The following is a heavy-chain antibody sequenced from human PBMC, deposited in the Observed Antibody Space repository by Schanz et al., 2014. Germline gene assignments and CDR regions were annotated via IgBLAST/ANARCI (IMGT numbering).Heavy chain of an antibody. Sequence: EAQLLESGGGLIQPGGSLRLSCAASGFIFGSSVMAWVRQAPGKGLEWVSGITGASDHIDYAESVKGRFTISRDNSKNTLYLQMDSLRAEDTAVYFCAKKVPAYNPFDSWGQGTLXTVSS. D-gene: IGHD1-1*01. CDR3: AKKVPAYNPFDS. CDR1: GFIFGSSV. V-gene: IGHV3-23*01. CDR2: ITGASDHI. J-gene: IGHJ4*02.